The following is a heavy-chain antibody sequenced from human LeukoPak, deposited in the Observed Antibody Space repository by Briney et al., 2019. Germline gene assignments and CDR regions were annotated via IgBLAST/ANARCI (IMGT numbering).Heavy chain of an antibody. Sequence: IPSETLSLTCTLSGRSVSSGSYYWSWIRQPPGKGLEWIGYIYYSGSTNYNPSLKSRVTISVDTSKNQFSLKLSSVTAADTAVYYCATVKRPYCSGVSCYSGLIFDYWGQGTLVTVSS. V-gene: IGHV4-61*01. J-gene: IGHJ4*02. D-gene: IGHD2-15*01. CDR3: ATVKRPYCSGVSCYSGLIFDY. CDR2: IYYSGST. CDR1: GRSVSSGSYY.